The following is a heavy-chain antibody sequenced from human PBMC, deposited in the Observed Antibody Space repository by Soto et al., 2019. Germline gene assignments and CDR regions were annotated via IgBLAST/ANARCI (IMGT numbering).Heavy chain of an antibody. D-gene: IGHD2-15*01. Sequence: HVQLLASGPGLVTPSETLSLTCNASGDSLNRGANYWAWIRRSPGRGLEWVGHTYHTGSTNYNRSLRSRLTISLGTSKHHYSLSRRSVNAVDTGVYYCARSWGGDGDSHWGQGTLVTVAS. CDR2: TYHTGST. CDR1: GDSLNRGANY. CDR3: ARSWGGDGDSH. J-gene: IGHJ4*02. V-gene: IGHV4-61*03.